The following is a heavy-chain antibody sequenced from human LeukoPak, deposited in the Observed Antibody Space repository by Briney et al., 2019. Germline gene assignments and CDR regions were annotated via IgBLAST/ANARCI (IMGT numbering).Heavy chain of an antibody. CDR1: GYSFTNYG. D-gene: IGHD2-2*01. J-gene: IGHJ4*02. CDR3: ARRTSWYGDY. Sequence: ASVKVSCTASGYSFTNYGLGWVRQAPGQGLEWMGWISAYNGNTNYAQKFQGRFTVTTDTSTSTAYMELRSLRSDDTAVYYCARRTSWYGDYWGQGTLVTVSS. CDR2: ISAYNGNT. V-gene: IGHV1-18*01.